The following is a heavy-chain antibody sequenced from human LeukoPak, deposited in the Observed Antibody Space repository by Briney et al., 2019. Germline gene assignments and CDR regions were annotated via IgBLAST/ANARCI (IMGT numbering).Heavy chain of an antibody. V-gene: IGHV3-74*01. CDR2: FSDDEGRT. CDR3: ARDYFYGLDV. J-gene: IGHJ6*02. Sequence: GGSLRLSCEVSGFTFSSYWIHWVRQAPGKGLVWVSRFSDDEGRTVYADSVKGRFTISKDNARNTLYLQMNSLRAEDTAVYYCARDYFYGLDVWGQGTTVTVSS. CDR1: GFTFSSYW.